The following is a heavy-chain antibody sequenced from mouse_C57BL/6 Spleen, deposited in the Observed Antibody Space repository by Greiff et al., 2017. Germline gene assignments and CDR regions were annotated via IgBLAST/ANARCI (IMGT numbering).Heavy chain of an antibody. V-gene: IGHV1-69*01. CDR1: GYTFTSYW. CDR3: AVLRPGWYFDV. D-gene: IGHD1-1*01. Sequence: QVQLQQPGAELVMPGASVKLSCKASGYTFTSYWMHWVKPRPGQGLVWIGEIDPSDSYTNYNQKFKGKSTLTVDKSSSTAYMQRSSLTSEDAAVYDCAVLRPGWYFDVWGTGTTVTVSS. J-gene: IGHJ1*03. CDR2: IDPSDSYT.